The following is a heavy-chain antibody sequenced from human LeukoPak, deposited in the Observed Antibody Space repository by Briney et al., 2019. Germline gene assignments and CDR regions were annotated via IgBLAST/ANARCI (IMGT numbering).Heavy chain of an antibody. CDR3: AKDLKTVTIGRLMDV. Sequence: PGGTLRLSCAASGFTFSSYAMSWVRQAPGKGLEWVSAISGSGGSTYYADSVKGRFTISRDNSKNTLYLQMNSLRAEDTAVYYCAKDLKTVTIGRLMDVWGKGTTVTVSS. CDR1: GFTFSSYA. D-gene: IGHD4-17*01. V-gene: IGHV3-23*01. CDR2: ISGSGGST. J-gene: IGHJ6*03.